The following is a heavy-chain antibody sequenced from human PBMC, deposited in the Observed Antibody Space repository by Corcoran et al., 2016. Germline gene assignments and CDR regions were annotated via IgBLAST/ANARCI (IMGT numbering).Heavy chain of an antibody. Sequence: QVQLVQSGAEVKKPGASVKVSCKASGYTFTSYYMHWVRQAPGQGLEWMGIINPSGGSTSYAQKLQGRVTMTRDTSTSTVYMELSSLRSEDTAVYYCARDVRDYYDSSGPFDYWGQGTLVTVSS. CDR2: INPSGGST. D-gene: IGHD3-22*01. CDR1: GYTFTSYY. J-gene: IGHJ4*02. CDR3: ARDVRDYYDSSGPFDY. V-gene: IGHV1-46*01.